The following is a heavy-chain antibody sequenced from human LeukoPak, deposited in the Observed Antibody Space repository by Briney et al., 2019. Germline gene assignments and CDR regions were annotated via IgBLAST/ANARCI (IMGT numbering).Heavy chain of an antibody. D-gene: IGHD4-17*01. CDR2: ISSSGSTI. Sequence: GGSLRLSCAASGFTFSDCYMSWIRQAPGKGLEWVSYISSSGSTIYYADSVKGRFTISRDNAKNSLYLQMNSLRAEDTAVYYCARDSDYGKIFDYWGQGTLVTVSS. J-gene: IGHJ4*02. V-gene: IGHV3-11*01. CDR3: ARDSDYGKIFDY. CDR1: GFTFSDCY.